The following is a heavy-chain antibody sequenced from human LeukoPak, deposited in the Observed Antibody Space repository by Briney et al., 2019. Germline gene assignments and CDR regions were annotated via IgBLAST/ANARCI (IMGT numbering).Heavy chain of an antibody. Sequence: SETLSLTCTVSGYSISSSSYYWGWIRQPPGKGLEWIGSIYYSGSTYYNPSLKSRVTISVDTSKNQFSLKLSSVTAADTAVYYCARVRRATTDYYYYYYMDVWGKGTTVTVSS. CDR1: GYSISSSSYY. CDR3: ARVRRATTDYYYYYYMDV. V-gene: IGHV4-39*07. D-gene: IGHD1-26*01. J-gene: IGHJ6*03. CDR2: IYYSGST.